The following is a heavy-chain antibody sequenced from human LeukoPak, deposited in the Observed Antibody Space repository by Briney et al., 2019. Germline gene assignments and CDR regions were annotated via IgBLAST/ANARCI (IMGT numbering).Heavy chain of an antibody. V-gene: IGHV3-7*01. Sequence: GGSLRLSCAASGFTFSSYWMSWVRQAPGKGLEWVAHIKQDGSEKYYVDSVKGRFTISRDNAKNSLYLQMNSLRAEDTAVYYCARERRRKERSGSYYWGQGTLVTVSS. J-gene: IGHJ4*02. D-gene: IGHD1-26*01. CDR2: IKQDGSEK. CDR3: ARERRRKERSGSYY. CDR1: GFTFSSYW.